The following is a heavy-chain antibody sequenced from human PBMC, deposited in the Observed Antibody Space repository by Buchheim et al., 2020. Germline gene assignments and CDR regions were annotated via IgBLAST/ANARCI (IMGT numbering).Heavy chain of an antibody. CDR2: INHSGST. J-gene: IGHJ6*02. V-gene: IGHV4-34*01. CDR1: GGSFSGYY. CDR3: ARKPAGRFYYYGMDV. D-gene: IGHD6-13*01. Sequence: QVQLQQWGAGLLKPSETLSLTCAVYGGSFSGYYWSWIRQPPGKGLEWIGEINHSGSTNYNPSLKSRVTISVDTSKNKFSLKLSSVTAADTAVYYCARKPAGRFYYYGMDVWGQGTT.